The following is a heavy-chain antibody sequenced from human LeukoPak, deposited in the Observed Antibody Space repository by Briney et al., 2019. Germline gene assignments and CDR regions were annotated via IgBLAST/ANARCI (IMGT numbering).Heavy chain of an antibody. CDR3: QTGILWFGN. Sequence: GGSLRLSCAASGFTFDDYGMSWVRQAPGKGLEWVSAISGSGGSTYYADSVKGRFTISRDNSKNTLYLQMNSLRAEDTAVYYCQTGILWFGNWGQGTLVTVSS. CDR1: GFTFDDYG. V-gene: IGHV3-23*01. CDR2: ISGSGGST. J-gene: IGHJ4*02. D-gene: IGHD3-10*01.